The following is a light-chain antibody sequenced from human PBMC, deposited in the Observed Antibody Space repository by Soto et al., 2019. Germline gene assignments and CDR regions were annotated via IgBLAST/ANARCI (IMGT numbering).Light chain of an antibody. CDR1: SGYSNYK. CDR3: GADHGSGSNFVYV. Sequence: QPELTQPPSASASLGASVTITCTLSSGYSNYKVDWYQQRPGKGPRFVMRVGTGGIVGSKGDGIPDRFSVLGSGLNRYLTIKNIQEEDESDYHCGADHGSGSNFVYVFGTGTKVTVL. CDR2: VGTGGIVG. J-gene: IGLJ1*01. V-gene: IGLV9-49*01.